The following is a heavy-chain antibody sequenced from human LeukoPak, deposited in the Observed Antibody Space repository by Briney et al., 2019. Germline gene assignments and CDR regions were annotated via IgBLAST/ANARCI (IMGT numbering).Heavy chain of an antibody. CDR3: ARGLQLVYLYFDY. D-gene: IGHD6-6*01. CDR2: IYSGGST. J-gene: IGHJ4*02. V-gene: IGHV3-53*01. Sequence: GGSLRLSCAASGFTVSSNYMSWVRQAPGKGLEWVSVIYSGGSTYYADSVKGRFTISRDNSKNTLYLQMNSLRAEDTAVYYCARGLQLVYLYFDYWGQGTLVTVSS. CDR1: GFTVSSNY.